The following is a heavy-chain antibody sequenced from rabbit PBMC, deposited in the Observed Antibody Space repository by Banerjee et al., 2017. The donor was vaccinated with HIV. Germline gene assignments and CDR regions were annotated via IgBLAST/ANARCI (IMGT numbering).Heavy chain of an antibody. CDR2: IDPVFGAT. D-gene: IGHD1-1*01. CDR3: VRGASSSGYYSL. CDR1: GIDFSNYG. V-gene: IGHV1S47*01. Sequence: ELVESGGGLVQPGESLKLSCKASGIDFSNYGINWVRQAPGKGLEWIGYIDPVFGATYYATWVNGRFTISSHNAQNTLYLQMTSLTAADTATYFCVRGASSSGYYSLWGPGTLVTVS. J-gene: IGHJ4*01.